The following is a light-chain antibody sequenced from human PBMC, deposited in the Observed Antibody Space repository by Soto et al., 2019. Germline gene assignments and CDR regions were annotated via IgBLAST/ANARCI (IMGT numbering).Light chain of an antibody. Sequence: QSALTQPRSVSGSPGQSVTISCTGTSSDVGGYNYVSWYQQHPGKAPKLMIYDVSKRPSGVPDRFSGSKSGNPASLSISGLQVEDEAAYYCCSYAGSYTRVFGPGTKLTVL. J-gene: IGLJ1*01. CDR2: DVS. CDR3: CSYAGSYTRV. V-gene: IGLV2-11*01. CDR1: SSDVGGYNY.